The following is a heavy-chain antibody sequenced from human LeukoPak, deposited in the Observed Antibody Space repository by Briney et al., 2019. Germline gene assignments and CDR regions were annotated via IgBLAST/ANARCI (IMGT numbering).Heavy chain of an antibody. CDR3: ARSRSSGYLGYFDY. CDR1: GGSMSTSSYY. Sequence: PSETLSLTCSVSGGSMSTSSYYWGWIRQPPGKGLEWIGSIYYSGSTYYNPSLKSRVTISVDTSKSQFSLKLSSVTAADTAVYYCARSRSSGYLGYFDYWGQGTLVTVSS. CDR2: IYYSGST. D-gene: IGHD3-22*01. J-gene: IGHJ4*02. V-gene: IGHV4-39*01.